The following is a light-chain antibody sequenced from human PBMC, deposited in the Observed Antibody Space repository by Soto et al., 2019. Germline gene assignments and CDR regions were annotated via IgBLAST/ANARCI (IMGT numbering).Light chain of an antibody. CDR2: GAS. V-gene: IGKV3-20*01. Sequence: EILLTQSPCTLSLSPGERATLSCRASQSVSSSYLAWYQQKPGHAPRLLIYGASSRATGIPDRFSGSGSGTDFTLTISRLEPEDFTVYYCQQYGRAITFGQGTRLEIK. CDR3: QQYGRAIT. J-gene: IGKJ5*01. CDR1: QSVSSSY.